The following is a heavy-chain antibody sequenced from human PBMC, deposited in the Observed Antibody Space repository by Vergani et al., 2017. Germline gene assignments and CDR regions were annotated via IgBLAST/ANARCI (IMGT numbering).Heavy chain of an antibody. Sequence: QVQLVQSGAEVKKPGSSVKVSCKASGGTFSSYAISWVRQAPGQGLEWMGGIIPIFGTANYAQKFQGRVTITADESTSTAYMELSSLRSEDTAVYYCAIGYCSSTSCRGYYYYMDVWGKGTTVTVSS. CDR2: IIPIFGTA. V-gene: IGHV1-69*01. J-gene: IGHJ6*03. CDR1: GGTFSSYA. CDR3: AIGYCSSTSCRGYYYYMDV. D-gene: IGHD2-2*01.